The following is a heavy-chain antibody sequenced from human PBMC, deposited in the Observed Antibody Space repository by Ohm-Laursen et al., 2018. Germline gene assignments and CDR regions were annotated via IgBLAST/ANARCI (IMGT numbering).Heavy chain of an antibody. D-gene: IGHD3-22*01. CDR2: ISYDGSNK. V-gene: IGHV3-30*18. Sequence: SLRLSCTASGFTFSSYGMHWVRQAPGKGLEWVAVISYDGSNKYYADSVKGRFTISRDNSKNTLYLQMNSLRAEDTAVYYCAKDDYYDSRGYYYYYYGMDVWGQGTTVTVSS. J-gene: IGHJ6*02. CDR1: GFTFSSYG. CDR3: AKDDYYDSRGYYYYYYGMDV.